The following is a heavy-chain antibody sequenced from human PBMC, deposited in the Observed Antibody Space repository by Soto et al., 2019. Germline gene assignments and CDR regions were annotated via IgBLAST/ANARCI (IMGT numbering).Heavy chain of an antibody. D-gene: IGHD2-2*01. J-gene: IGHJ4*02. CDR2: IKSKTDGGTT. CDR3: TTDLGYCSSNSCFDY. Sequence: GVSLGLSCAASGFTFSNAWMSWVRQAPGKGLEWVGRIKSKTDGGTTDYAAPVKGRFTISRDDSKNTLYLQMNSLKTEDTAVYYCTTDLGYCSSNSCFDYWGQGT. V-gene: IGHV3-15*01. CDR1: GFTFSNAW.